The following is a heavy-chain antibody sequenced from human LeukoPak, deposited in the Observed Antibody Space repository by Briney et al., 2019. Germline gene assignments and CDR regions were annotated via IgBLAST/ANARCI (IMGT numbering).Heavy chain of an antibody. CDR3: ARDRLAAARLGWFNP. J-gene: IGHJ5*02. D-gene: IGHD6-13*01. CDR1: GFTFSPYW. Sequence: GGSLRLSCAASGFTFSPYWMSWVRQGPGKGLEWVANIKPDGSETHYVDSVKGRFTISRDNAKNSLYLQMNSLRAEDTAVYYCARDRLAAARLGWFNPWGQGTLVTVSS. V-gene: IGHV3-7*01. CDR2: IKPDGSET.